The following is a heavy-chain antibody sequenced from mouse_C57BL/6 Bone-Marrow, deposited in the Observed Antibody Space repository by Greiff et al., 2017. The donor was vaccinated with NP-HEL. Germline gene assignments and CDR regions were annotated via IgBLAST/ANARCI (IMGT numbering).Heavy chain of an antibody. CDR2: ISNLAYSI. J-gene: IGHJ2*01. CDR1: GFTFSDYG. V-gene: IGHV5-15*01. Sequence: EVQGVESGGGLVQPGGSLKLSCAASGFTFSDYGMAWVRQAPRKGPEWVAFISNLAYSIYYADTVTGRFTISRENAKNTLYLEMSSLRSEDTAMYYCARRGYDGYLDYWGQGTTLTVSS. D-gene: IGHD2-3*01. CDR3: ARRGYDGYLDY.